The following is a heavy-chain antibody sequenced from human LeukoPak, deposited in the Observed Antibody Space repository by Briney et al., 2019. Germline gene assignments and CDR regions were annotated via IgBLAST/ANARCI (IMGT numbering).Heavy chain of an antibody. CDR3: ARGPSYYDFWSGYYPFDP. D-gene: IGHD3-3*01. Sequence: PSETLSLTCIVSGGSISSSSYYWGWIRQPPGKGLEWIGSIYYSGSTYYNPSLKSRVTISVDTSKNQFSLKLSSVTAADTAVYYCARGPSYYDFWSGYYPFDPWGQGTLVTVSS. V-gene: IGHV4-39*01. J-gene: IGHJ5*02. CDR2: IYYSGST. CDR1: GGSISSSSYY.